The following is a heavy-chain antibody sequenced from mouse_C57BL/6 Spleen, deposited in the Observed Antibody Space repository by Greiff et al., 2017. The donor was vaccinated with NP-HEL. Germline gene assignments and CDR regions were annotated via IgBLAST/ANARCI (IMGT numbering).Heavy chain of an antibody. D-gene: IGHD2-4*01. CDR2: ISHGGSCT. V-gene: IGHV5-4*01. Sequence: EVMLVESGGGLVKPGGSLKLSCAASGFTFSSYAMSWVRQTPEKRLEWVATISHGGSCTYYPDNVKGRFTISRDNAKNNLYLQMSHLKSEDTAMYYCSRERSYYDYDYAMDYWGQGTSVTVSS. CDR3: SRERSYYDYDYAMDY. J-gene: IGHJ4*01. CDR1: GFTFSSYA.